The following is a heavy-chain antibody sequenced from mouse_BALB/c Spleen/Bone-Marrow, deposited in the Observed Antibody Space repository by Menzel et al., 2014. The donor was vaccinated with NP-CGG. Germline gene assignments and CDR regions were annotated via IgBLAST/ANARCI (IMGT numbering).Heavy chain of an antibody. V-gene: IGHV2-6-7*01. D-gene: IGHD1-1*01. CDR2: IWGDGST. J-gene: IGHJ3*01. CDR1: GFSLTDYG. CDR3: ARRGDYGAWFAY. Sequence: VQLQQSGPGLVAPSQSLSITCTVSGFSLTDYGVNWVRQPPGKGLEWLGMIWGDGSTDYNSALKSRLSISKDNSKSQVFLKMHSLQSDDTARYYCARRGDYGAWFAYWGQGTLVTVSA.